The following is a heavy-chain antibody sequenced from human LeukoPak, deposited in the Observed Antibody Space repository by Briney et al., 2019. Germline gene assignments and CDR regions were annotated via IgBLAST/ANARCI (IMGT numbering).Heavy chain of an antibody. CDR3: AREVVGSGSYYKDY. Sequence: GASVKVSCKASGYTFTNYGVSWVRQAPGQGLEWMGWISTYNDNTNYAQKFQGRVTMTTDTSTSTVYMELRSLRSDDTAVYYCAREVVGSGSYYKDYWGQGTLVTVSS. CDR1: GYTFTNYG. CDR2: ISTYNDNT. D-gene: IGHD3-10*01. V-gene: IGHV1-18*01. J-gene: IGHJ4*02.